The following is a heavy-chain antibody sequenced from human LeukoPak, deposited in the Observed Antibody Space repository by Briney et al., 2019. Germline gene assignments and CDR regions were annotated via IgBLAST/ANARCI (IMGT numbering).Heavy chain of an antibody. Sequence: SVKVSCKASGGTFSSYAISWVRQAPGQGLEWMGGIIPIFGTANYAQKFQGRVTITADESTSTAYMELSSLRSEDTAVYYCATANYYDSSGSGWYFDLWGRGTLVTVSS. CDR3: ATANYYDSSGSGWYFDL. D-gene: IGHD3-22*01. CDR1: GGTFSSYA. J-gene: IGHJ2*01. CDR2: IIPIFGTA. V-gene: IGHV1-69*01.